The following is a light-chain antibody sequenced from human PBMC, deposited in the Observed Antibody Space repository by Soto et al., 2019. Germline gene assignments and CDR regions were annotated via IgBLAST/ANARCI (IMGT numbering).Light chain of an antibody. CDR3: SSYTSSSTPVV. V-gene: IGLV2-14*01. Sequence: QSALTQPASVSGSPGQSITIYCTGTSSYVGGYDYVSWYQQHPGKAPKLMIYDVSNRPSGVSNRFSGSKSGNTASLTISGLQAEDEADYYCSSYTSSSTPVVFGGGTKLTVL. J-gene: IGLJ2*01. CDR1: SSYVGGYDY. CDR2: DVS.